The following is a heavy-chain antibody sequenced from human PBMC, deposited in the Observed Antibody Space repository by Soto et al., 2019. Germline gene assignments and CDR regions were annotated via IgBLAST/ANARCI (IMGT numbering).Heavy chain of an antibody. Sequence: GGSLRLSCAASGFTFSSYAMSWVRQAPGKGLEWVSAISGSGGSTYYADSVKGRFTISRDNYKNTLYLQMNSLRAEDTAVYYCAKYAPYYYDSSGYYYAFDIWGQGTMVTVSS. D-gene: IGHD3-22*01. J-gene: IGHJ3*02. V-gene: IGHV3-23*01. CDR3: AKYAPYYYDSSGYYYAFDI. CDR1: GFTFSSYA. CDR2: ISGSGGST.